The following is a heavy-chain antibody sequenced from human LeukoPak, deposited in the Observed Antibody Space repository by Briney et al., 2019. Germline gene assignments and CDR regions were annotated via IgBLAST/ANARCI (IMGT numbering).Heavy chain of an antibody. CDR3: ARDGVGATTYDY. V-gene: IGHV3-33*01. CDR2: IWYDGSNK. D-gene: IGHD1-26*01. J-gene: IGHJ4*02. Sequence: GGSLRLSCAASGFTFSSYGMHWVRQAPGKGLEWVVVIWYDGSNKYYADSVKGRFTISRDNSKNTLYLQMNSLRAEDTAVYYCARDGVGATTYDYWGQGTLVTVSS. CDR1: GFTFSSYG.